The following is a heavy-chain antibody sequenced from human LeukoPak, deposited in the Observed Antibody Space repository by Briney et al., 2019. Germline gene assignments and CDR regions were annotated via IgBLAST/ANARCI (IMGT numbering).Heavy chain of an antibody. Sequence: ASVKVSCKASGGTFSSYAISWVRQAPGQGLEWMGRIIPILGIANYAQKFQGRVTITADKSTSTAYMELSSLRSEDTAVYYCARVVTMVRGVIGYWGQGTLVTVSS. V-gene: IGHV1-69*04. J-gene: IGHJ4*02. CDR2: IIPILGIA. CDR3: ARVVTMVRGVIGY. D-gene: IGHD3-10*01. CDR1: GGTFSSYA.